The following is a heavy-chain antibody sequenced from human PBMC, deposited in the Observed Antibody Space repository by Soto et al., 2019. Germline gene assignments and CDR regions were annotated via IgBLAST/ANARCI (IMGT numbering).Heavy chain of an antibody. V-gene: IGHV3-53*01. CDR3: TRALPYFETTGHYIDY. CDR1: GFTVRNHY. D-gene: IGHD2-8*02. CDR2: IYSGGSR. J-gene: IGHJ4*02. Sequence: PGGSMRLSCSASGFTVRNHYMTWVRQSPGKGLEWVLVIYSGGSRYYADSVKGRFAISRDHSKNTLYLQMNSLTAEDTAVYYCTRALPYFETTGHYIDYLGQGTLVPVSS.